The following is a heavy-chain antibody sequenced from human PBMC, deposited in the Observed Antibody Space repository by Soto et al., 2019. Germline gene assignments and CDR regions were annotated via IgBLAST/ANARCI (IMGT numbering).Heavy chain of an antibody. D-gene: IGHD3-3*01. CDR1: GFTFSSYW. V-gene: IGHV3-7*01. Sequence: EVQLVESGGGLVQPGGSLRLSCAASGFTFSSYWMSWVRQAPGKGLEWVANIKQDGSEKYYVDSVKGRFTISRDNAKNSLYLQMNSLRVEDTAVYYCARETDYDFWSGYYDYYYYYMDVWGKGTTVTVSS. J-gene: IGHJ6*03. CDR3: ARETDYDFWSGYYDYYYYYMDV. CDR2: IKQDGSEK.